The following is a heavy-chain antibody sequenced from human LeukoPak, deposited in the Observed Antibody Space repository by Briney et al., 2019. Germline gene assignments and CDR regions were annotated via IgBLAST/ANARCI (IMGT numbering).Heavy chain of an antibody. Sequence: SVNVSCKASGGTFSSYAISWVRQAPGHGLEWMGGIIPIFGTANYAQKFQGRVTITADESTSTAYMELSSLRSEDTAVYYCARHARNFYYYNMDVLGKGTTVTVSS. V-gene: IGHV1-69*13. CDR1: GGTFSSYA. D-gene: IGHD2-8*01. CDR3: ARHARNFYYYNMDV. CDR2: IIPIFGTA. J-gene: IGHJ6*03.